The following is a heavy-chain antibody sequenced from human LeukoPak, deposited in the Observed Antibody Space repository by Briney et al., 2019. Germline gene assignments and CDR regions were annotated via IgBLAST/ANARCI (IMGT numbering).Heavy chain of an antibody. Sequence: SVKVSCKASGGTFSSYAISWVRQAPGQGLEWMGGIIPIFGTANYAQKFQGRVTITTDESTSTAYMELSSLRSEDTAVYYCARESGTAEAGTGGFGYRGQGTLVTVSS. CDR2: IIPIFGTA. CDR3: ARESGTAEAGTGGFGY. D-gene: IGHD6-19*01. J-gene: IGHJ4*02. CDR1: GGTFSSYA. V-gene: IGHV1-69*05.